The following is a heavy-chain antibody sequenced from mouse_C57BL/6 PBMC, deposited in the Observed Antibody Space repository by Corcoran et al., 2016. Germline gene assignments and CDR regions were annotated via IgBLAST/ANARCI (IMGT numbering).Heavy chain of an antibody. Sequence: QIQLVQSGPELKKPGETVKISCKASGYTFTTYGMSWVKQAPGKGLKWMGWINTYSGVPTYADDFKGRFAFSLETSASTAYLQINNLKNEDTATYFCARSPNQLGRDWFAYWGQGTLVTVSA. CDR3: ARSPNQLGRDWFAY. J-gene: IGHJ3*01. V-gene: IGHV9-3*01. CDR1: GYTFTTYG. D-gene: IGHD4-1*02. CDR2: INTYSGVP.